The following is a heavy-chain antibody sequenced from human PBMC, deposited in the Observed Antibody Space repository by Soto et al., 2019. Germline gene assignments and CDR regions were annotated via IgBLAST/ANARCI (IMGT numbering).Heavy chain of an antibody. CDR2: ISAYNGNT. J-gene: IGHJ6*02. V-gene: IGHV1-18*04. CDR1: GYTFTSYG. D-gene: IGHD1-26*01. CDR3: ARDVKLLFYYYGMDV. Sequence: ASVKVSCKASGYTFTSYGISWVRQAPGQGLEWMGWISAYNGNTNYAQKLQGRVTMTTDTSTSTAYMELRSLRSDDTAVYYCARDVKLLFYYYGMDVWGQGTTVTVSS.